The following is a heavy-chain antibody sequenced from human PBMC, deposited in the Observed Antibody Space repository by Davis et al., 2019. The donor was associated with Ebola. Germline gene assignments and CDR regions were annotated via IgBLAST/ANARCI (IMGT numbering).Heavy chain of an antibody. J-gene: IGHJ5*02. D-gene: IGHD3-3*01. CDR2: ISAYNGNT. Sequence: AASVKVSCKASGGTFSSYAISWVRQAPGQGLEWMGWISAYNGNTNYAQKLQGRVTMTTDTSTSTAYMELSSLRSEDTAVYYCARQGWSGYSLRHWLDPWGRGTLVTVSS. CDR3: ARQGWSGYSLRHWLDP. V-gene: IGHV1-18*01. CDR1: GGTFSSYA.